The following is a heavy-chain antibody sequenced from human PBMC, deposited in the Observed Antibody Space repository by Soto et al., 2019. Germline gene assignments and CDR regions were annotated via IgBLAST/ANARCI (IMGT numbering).Heavy chain of an antibody. CDR2: TYYRSKWYN. D-gene: IGHD3-10*01. CDR3: TRGDMVRAEITDY. J-gene: IGHJ4*02. Sequence: SQTLSLTCAISGDSVSSNSAAWNWIRQSPSRGLEWLGRTYYRSKWYNDYAVSVKSRITITPDTSKNQFSLQLSAVTPEDTAVYYGTRGDMVRAEITDYWGQGTLVTVSS. CDR1: GDSVSSNSAA. V-gene: IGHV6-1*01.